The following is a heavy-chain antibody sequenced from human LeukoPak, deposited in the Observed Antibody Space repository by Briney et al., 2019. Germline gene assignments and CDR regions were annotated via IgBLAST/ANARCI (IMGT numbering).Heavy chain of an antibody. D-gene: IGHD3-22*01. CDR3: ARDMRVDSSGYYVGWWDYFDY. CDR1: GDSISSGGYY. J-gene: IGHJ4*02. CDR2: IYYSGST. Sequence: SSETLSLTCTVSGDSISSGGYYWSWIRHHPEKGLEWIGYIYYSGSTYYTPSLESRLTISIDTSTNQFSLRLSSVTAADTAVYYCARDMRVDSSGYYVGWWDYFDYWGQGTLVIVSS. V-gene: IGHV4-31*03.